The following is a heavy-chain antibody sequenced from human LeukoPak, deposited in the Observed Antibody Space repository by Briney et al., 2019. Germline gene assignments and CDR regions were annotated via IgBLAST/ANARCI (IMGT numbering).Heavy chain of an antibody. V-gene: IGHV3-74*01. CDR3: ARAPSEIGGYYPEYFRH. CDR1: GFTLSSYW. CDR2: IKSDGST. J-gene: IGHJ1*01. Sequence: GGSLRLSCAASGFTLSSYWMHWVRQAPGKGLVWVSRIKSDGSTNYADSVRGRFTISRDNAKNTLSLQMNSLRAEDTGVYYCARAPSEIGGYYPEYFRHWGQGTLVTVSS. D-gene: IGHD3-22*01.